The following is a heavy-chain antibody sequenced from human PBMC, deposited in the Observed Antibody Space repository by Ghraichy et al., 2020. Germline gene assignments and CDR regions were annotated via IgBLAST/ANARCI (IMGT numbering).Heavy chain of an antibody. Sequence: GESLNISCVASGFTFSSYWMSWVRQAPGKGLEWVANIKQDGSKIYYVDSVKGRFIISRDKAKNSLYLQMNSLRAEDTAVYYCARDQGDFAMALYYYGMDVWGQGTTVTVSS. D-gene: IGHD3-16*01. CDR2: IKQDGSKI. J-gene: IGHJ6*02. V-gene: IGHV3-7*01. CDR1: GFTFSSYW. CDR3: ARDQGDFAMALYYYGMDV.